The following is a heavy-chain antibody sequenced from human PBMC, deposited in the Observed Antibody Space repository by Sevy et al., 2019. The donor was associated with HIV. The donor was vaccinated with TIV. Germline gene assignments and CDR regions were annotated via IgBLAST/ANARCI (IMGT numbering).Heavy chain of an antibody. D-gene: IGHD3-3*01. V-gene: IGHV4-59*01. J-gene: IGHJ4*02. CDR3: ASVYNDFWIGYD. CDR2: IYYSGTT. CDR1: DGSITSYY. Sequence: SETLSLTCTVSDGSITSYYWTWIRQPPAKELEWIGYIYYSGTTNYNPSLKSRVTISVDTSKNQFSLKLNSVTAEDTAVNYCASVYNDFWIGYDWGQGIRVTDSS.